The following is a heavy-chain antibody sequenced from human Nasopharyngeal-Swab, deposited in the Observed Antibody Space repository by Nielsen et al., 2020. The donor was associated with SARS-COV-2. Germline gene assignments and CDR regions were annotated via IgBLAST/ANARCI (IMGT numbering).Heavy chain of an antibody. J-gene: IGHJ4*02. D-gene: IGHD6-19*01. CDR1: GFTFDTFA. CDR3: TRDRDGGWSFDY. CDR2: ILGDGIAT. V-gene: IGHV3-64*01. Sequence: GESLMISCAASGFTFDTFAMHWVRQAPGKGLEFVSSILGDGIATQYASSVKGRFTISRDNSKNTLYLQMGSLRDEDMAVYYCTRDRDGGWSFDYWGQGTLVTVSS.